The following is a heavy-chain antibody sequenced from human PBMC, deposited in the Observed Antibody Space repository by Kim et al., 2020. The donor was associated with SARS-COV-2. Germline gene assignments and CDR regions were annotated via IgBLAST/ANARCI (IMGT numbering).Heavy chain of an antibody. Sequence: NNAQKLQGRVTMTTDTSTSTAYMELRSLRSDDTAVYYCARPDDYYYGMDVWGQGTTVTVSS. V-gene: IGHV1-18*01. J-gene: IGHJ6*02. CDR3: ARPDDYYYGMDV.